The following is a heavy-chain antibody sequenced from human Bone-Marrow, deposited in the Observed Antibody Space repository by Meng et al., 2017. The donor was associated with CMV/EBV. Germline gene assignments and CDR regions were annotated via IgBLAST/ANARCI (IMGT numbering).Heavy chain of an antibody. D-gene: IGHD6-6*01. CDR1: GFTFSSYS. CDR3: ASSVGAARPPPYYYYYGMDV. CDR2: ISYDGSNK. V-gene: IGHV3-30*03. Sequence: GGSLRLSCAASGFTFSSYSMNWVRQAPGKGLEWVAVISYDGSNKYYADSVKGRFTISRDNSKNTLYLQMNSLRAEDTAVYYCASSVGAARPPPYYYYYGMDVWGQGTTVTVSS. J-gene: IGHJ6*02.